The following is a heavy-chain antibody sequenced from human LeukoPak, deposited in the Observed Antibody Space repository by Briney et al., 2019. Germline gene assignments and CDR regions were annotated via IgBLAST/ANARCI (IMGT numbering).Heavy chain of an antibody. J-gene: IGHJ6*03. CDR1: VFTFTDYS. V-gene: IGHV3-21*01. D-gene: IGHD6-25*01. Sequence: KPGGSLTLSSAPSVFTFTDYSMNWVRQAPGKGLEWVAHISTVSTYTHYTDSVKGRFTISRDNRKNLLYLQMSGLGAEDTAVWSCARDGSGFYHHCYMDVWGKGTTVTVSS. CDR2: ISTVSTYT. CDR3: ARDGSGFYHHCYMDV.